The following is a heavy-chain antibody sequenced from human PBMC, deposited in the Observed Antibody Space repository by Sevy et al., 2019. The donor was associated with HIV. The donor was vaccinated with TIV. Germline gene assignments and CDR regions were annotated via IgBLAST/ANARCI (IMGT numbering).Heavy chain of an antibody. V-gene: IGHV3-23*01. J-gene: IGHJ4*02. CDR1: GFTFSSFA. CDR2: ISGTGDHT. Sequence: GGSLRLSCAAYGFTFSSFAMGWVRQAPGKGLDWISVISGTGDHTYYADSVKGRFTISRDNSKNTLFLQMNSLRAEDTAIFYCAKKMGGGSGMAFLVDYWGQGTLVTVSS. D-gene: IGHD2-8*01. CDR3: AKKMGGGSGMAFLVDY.